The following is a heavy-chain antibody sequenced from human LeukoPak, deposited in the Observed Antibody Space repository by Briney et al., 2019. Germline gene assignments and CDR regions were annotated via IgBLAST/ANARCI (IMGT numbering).Heavy chain of an antibody. CDR1: GFTFSSYA. CDR3: ARPPYYYDSSGPFDY. V-gene: IGHV3-7*01. D-gene: IGHD3-22*01. CDR2: IKQDGSEK. J-gene: IGHJ4*02. Sequence: QAGGSLRLSCAASGFTFSSYAMSWVRQAPGKGLEWVANIKQDGSEKYYVDSVKGRFTISRDNAKNSLYLQMNSLRAEDTAVYYCARPPYYYDSSGPFDYWGQGTLVTVSS.